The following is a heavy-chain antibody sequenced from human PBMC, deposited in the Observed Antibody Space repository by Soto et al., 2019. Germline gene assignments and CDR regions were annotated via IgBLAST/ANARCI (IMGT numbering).Heavy chain of an antibody. Sequence: QITLKESGPTLVKPTQTLTLTCTFSGFSLSTSGVGVGWIRQPPGKALEWLALIYWDDDKRYSPSLKSRLTITKDTSKNQVVLTMTNMDPVDTATYYCAHAIRYGDIVATISPNFQHWGQGTLVTVSS. J-gene: IGHJ1*01. CDR2: IYWDDDK. D-gene: IGHD5-12*01. V-gene: IGHV2-5*02. CDR1: GFSLSTSGVG. CDR3: AHAIRYGDIVATISPNFQH.